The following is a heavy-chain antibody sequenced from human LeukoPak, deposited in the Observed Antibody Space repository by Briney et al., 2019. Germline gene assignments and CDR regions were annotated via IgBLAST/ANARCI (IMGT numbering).Heavy chain of an antibody. J-gene: IGHJ6*02. Sequence: ASGKVSCKVSGYTLTELSMHWVRQGPGKGLEWMGGLDAEDGETIYAQKFQGRVTMTEDTSTDTAYMELSSLRSEDTAVYYCATEAGVTTEVREYYYGMDVWGQGTTVTVSS. CDR1: GYTLTELS. CDR3: ATEAGVTTEVREYYYGMDV. V-gene: IGHV1-24*01. D-gene: IGHD4-11*01. CDR2: LDAEDGET.